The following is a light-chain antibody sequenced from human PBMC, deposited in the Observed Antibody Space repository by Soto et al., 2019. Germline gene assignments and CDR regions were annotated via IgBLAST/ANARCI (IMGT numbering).Light chain of an antibody. CDR2: DNN. J-gene: IGLJ1*01. CDR1: SSNIGAGYD. Sequence: QSVLTQPPSVSGAPGQRVTIPCTGSSSNIGAGYDVHWYQQVPGTAPKLLIYDNNNRPSGVPDRFSGSKSGTSASLAITGLQAEDEADYYCQSYGSRLHYVFGTGTKVTVL. CDR3: QSYGSRLHYV. V-gene: IGLV1-40*01.